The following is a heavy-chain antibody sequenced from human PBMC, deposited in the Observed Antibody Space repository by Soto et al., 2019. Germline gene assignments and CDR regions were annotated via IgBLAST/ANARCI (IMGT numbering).Heavy chain of an antibody. J-gene: IGHJ6*03. CDR1: GFTFSSYG. CDR2: ISYDGSNK. V-gene: IGHV3-30*18. CDR3: AKSPKQDLLCSSNSCYVYYMDV. Sequence: QVQLVESGGGVVQPGRSLRLSCAASGFTFSSYGMHWVRQAPGKGLEWVAVISYDGSNKYYADSVKGRLTISRDNSKNTLYLQMNRLRGEETAVYSWAKSPKQDLLCSSNSCYVYYMDVWGKGTTVTVSS. D-gene: IGHD2-2*01.